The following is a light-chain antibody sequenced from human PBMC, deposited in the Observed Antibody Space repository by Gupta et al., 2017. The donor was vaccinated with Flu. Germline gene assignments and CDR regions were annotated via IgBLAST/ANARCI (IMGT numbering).Light chain of an antibody. CDR3: HQYGSSPRT. CDR2: GAS. J-gene: IGKJ1*01. Sequence: ETVLTQSPGTLSLSPGEGATLSCRASESVSSSCLAWYQQKPGQAPRLLIYGASNRATGIPDRFSGSGSGTDFTLTISRLEPEDFAVYYCHQYGSSPRTFGQGTKVEIK. V-gene: IGKV3-20*01. CDR1: ESVSSSC.